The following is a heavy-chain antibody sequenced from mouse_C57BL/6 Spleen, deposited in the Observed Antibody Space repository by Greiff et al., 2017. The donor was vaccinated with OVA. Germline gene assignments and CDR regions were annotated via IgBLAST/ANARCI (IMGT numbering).Heavy chain of an antibody. V-gene: IGHV1-82*01. CDR3: ARNHYRDY. D-gene: IGHD1-2*01. CDR1: GYAFSSSW. Sequence: QVQLQQSGPELVKPGASVKISCKASGYAFSSSWMNWVKQRPGKGLEWIGRIYPGDGDTNYNGKFKGKATLTADKSSSTAYMQLSSLTSEDSAVYFCARNHYRDYWGQGTTLTVSS. CDR2: IYPGDGDT. J-gene: IGHJ2*01.